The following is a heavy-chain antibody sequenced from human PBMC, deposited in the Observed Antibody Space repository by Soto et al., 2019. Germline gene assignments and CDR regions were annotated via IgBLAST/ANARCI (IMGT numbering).Heavy chain of an antibody. CDR2: ISYDGSNK. J-gene: IGHJ6*02. CDR3: AKGLDYYGAGRSYYYGTDV. Sequence: GGSLRLSGAASGFTFSSYGMHWVRQAPGKGLEWVAVISYDGSNKYYADSVKGRFTISRDNSKNTLYLQMNSLRAEDTAVYYCAKGLDYYGAGRSYYYGTDVWGQGTTVTVSS. D-gene: IGHD3-10*01. V-gene: IGHV3-30*18. CDR1: GFTFSSYG.